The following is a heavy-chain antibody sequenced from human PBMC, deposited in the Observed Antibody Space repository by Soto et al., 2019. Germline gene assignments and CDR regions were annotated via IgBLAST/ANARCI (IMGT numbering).Heavy chain of an antibody. CDR1: GGTFSSYA. V-gene: IGHV1-69*13. Sequence: ASVKVSCKASGGTFSSYAISWVRQAPGQGLEWMGGIIPIFGTANYAQKFQGRVTITADESTSTAYMELSSLRSEDTAVYYCARDQVRGYYDSSGYYLDYWGQGTLVTVSS. CDR3: ARDQVRGYYDSSGYYLDY. D-gene: IGHD3-22*01. CDR2: IIPIFGTA. J-gene: IGHJ4*02.